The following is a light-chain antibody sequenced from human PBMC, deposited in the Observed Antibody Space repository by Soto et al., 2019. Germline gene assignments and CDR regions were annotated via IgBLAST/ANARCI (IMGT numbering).Light chain of an antibody. J-gene: IGKJ2*01. CDR3: LQDYNYPYT. Sequence: AIQMTQSPSSLSASVGDRVTITCRASQGIRNDLGWYQQKPGKAPKLMIYAESSLQSGVASRFSGSGSGTDFTLTISSLQPEDCATYYCLQDYNYPYTFGQGTKLEIK. CDR1: QGIRND. CDR2: AES. V-gene: IGKV1-6*01.